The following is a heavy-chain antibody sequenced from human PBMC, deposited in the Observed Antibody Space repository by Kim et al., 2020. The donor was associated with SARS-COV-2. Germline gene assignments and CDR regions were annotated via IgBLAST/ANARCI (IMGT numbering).Heavy chain of an antibody. Sequence: YAVSVKSRITINPAPSKNQFSLQLNSVTPEDTAVYYCARVTNVAEYYFDYWGQGTLVTVSS. CDR3: ARVTNVAEYYFDY. V-gene: IGHV6-1*01. J-gene: IGHJ4*02. D-gene: IGHD6-19*01.